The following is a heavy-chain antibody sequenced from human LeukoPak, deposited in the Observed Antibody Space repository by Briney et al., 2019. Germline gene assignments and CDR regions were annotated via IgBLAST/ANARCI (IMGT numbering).Heavy chain of an antibody. CDR1: GFTVSSNY. V-gene: IGHV3-66*01. J-gene: IGHJ6*02. D-gene: IGHD6-19*01. Sequence: AGSLRLSCAASGFTVSSNYMSWVRQAPGKGLEWVSVIYSGGSTYYADSVKGRFTISRDNSKNTLYLQMNSLRAEDTAVYYCARGDLGGGWYFYYGMDVWGQGTTVTVSS. CDR2: IYSGGST. CDR3: ARGDLGGGWYFYYGMDV.